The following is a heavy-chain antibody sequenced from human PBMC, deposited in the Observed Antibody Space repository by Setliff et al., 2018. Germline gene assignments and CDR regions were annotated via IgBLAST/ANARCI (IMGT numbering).Heavy chain of an antibody. CDR3: ARDPLTTNRRRAFDI. D-gene: IGHD4-17*01. Sequence: SETLSLTCTVSGGSISGGGYYWSWIRQHPGKGLEWIGYIYYSGSTYYNPSLKSRVTISVDTSKNQFSLKLSSVTAADTAVYYCARDPLTTNRRRAFDIWGQGTMVTVSS. J-gene: IGHJ3*02. CDR2: IYYSGST. V-gene: IGHV4-31*03. CDR1: GGSISGGGYY.